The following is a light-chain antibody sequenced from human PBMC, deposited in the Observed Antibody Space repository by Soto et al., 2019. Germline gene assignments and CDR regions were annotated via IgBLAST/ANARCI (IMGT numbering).Light chain of an antibody. CDR3: SSYTSSSTDV. J-gene: IGLJ1*01. Sequence: QSVLTQPASVSGSPGQSITISCAGTSSDIGGSNYVSWYRHHPGKAPKLMIYEVSKRPSGVSNRFSSSKSGNTASLTISGLQAEDEADYYCSSYTSSSTDVFGTGTKVTVL. V-gene: IGLV2-14*01. CDR1: SSDIGGSNY. CDR2: EVS.